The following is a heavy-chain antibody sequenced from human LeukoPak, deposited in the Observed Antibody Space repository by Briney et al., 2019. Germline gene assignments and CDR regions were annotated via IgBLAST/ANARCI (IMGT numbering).Heavy chain of an antibody. V-gene: IGHV3-23*01. CDR2: IKSSGDST. J-gene: IGHJ4*02. D-gene: IGHD6-19*01. Sequence: GGSLRLSCAASGFTFSSYAMSWVRQAPGEGLDWVSTIKSSGDSTAYADSVKGRFTISRDNSKNALYLQMNSLRVEDTAIYYCAKMGWAAVGMSGGGYWGQGILSPSPQ. CDR1: GFTFSSYA. CDR3: AKMGWAAVGMSGGGY.